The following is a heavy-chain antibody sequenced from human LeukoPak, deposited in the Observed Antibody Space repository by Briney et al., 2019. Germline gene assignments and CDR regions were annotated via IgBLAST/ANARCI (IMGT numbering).Heavy chain of an antibody. Sequence: PSETLSLTCTVSGGSISSYYWSWIRQPPGKGLEWIGYIYYSGSTSYNPSLKSRVTISVDTSKNQFSLKLSSVTAADTAVYYCARHSAPYGGWFDPWGQGTLVTVSS. CDR3: ARHSAPYGGWFDP. CDR1: GGSISSYY. V-gene: IGHV4-59*08. D-gene: IGHD4-23*01. J-gene: IGHJ5*02. CDR2: IYYSGST.